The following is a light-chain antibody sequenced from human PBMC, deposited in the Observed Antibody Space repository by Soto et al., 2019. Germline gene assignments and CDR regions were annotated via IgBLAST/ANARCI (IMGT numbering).Light chain of an antibody. CDR3: KQSNSMPPID. CDR2: AAS. Sequence: DIQMTESTSSVSASVRDRVTITCRASQGISSWIALYQKKPGKAPKLLIFAASNLQSGVPSRFSGSVSGTGFNLPNPILQREDYATKYWKQSNSMPPIDFAQGTRLKI. V-gene: IGKV1D-12*01. J-gene: IGKJ5*01. CDR1: QGISSW.